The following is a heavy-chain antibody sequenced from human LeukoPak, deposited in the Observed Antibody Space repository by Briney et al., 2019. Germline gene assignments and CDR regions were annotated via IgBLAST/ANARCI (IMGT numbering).Heavy chain of an antibody. Sequence: GESLKISCKGSAYSFTCYWIGWVRQMPGKGLEGMGIIYPGDSDTRYSPSFQGQVTISADKSISTAYLQWSSLKASDTAMYYCGRLPYCGGDCYDAFDIWGQGTMVTVSS. CDR1: AYSFTCYW. V-gene: IGHV5-51*01. D-gene: IGHD2-21*02. CDR3: GRLPYCGGDCYDAFDI. J-gene: IGHJ3*02. CDR2: IYPGDSDT.